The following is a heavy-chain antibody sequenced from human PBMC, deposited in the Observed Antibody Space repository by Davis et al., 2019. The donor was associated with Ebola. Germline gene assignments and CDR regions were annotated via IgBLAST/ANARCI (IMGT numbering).Heavy chain of an antibody. V-gene: IGHV1-69*04. Sequence: SVKVSCKASGGTFSSYAISWVRQAPGQGLEWMGRIIPILGIANYAQKFQGRVTITADKSTSPAYMELSSLRSEDTAVYYCARRIAAAGGSYYYYGMDVWGQGTTVTVSS. D-gene: IGHD6-13*01. J-gene: IGHJ6*02. CDR3: ARRIAAAGGSYYYYGMDV. CDR2: IIPILGIA. CDR1: GGTFSSYA.